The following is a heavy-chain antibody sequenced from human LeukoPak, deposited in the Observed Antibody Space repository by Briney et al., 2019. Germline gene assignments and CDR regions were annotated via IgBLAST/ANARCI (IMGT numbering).Heavy chain of an antibody. V-gene: IGHV1-24*01. Sequence: ASVKVSCKVSGYTLTELSMHWVRQAPGEGLEWMGGFDPEDGETIYAQKFQGRVTMTEDTSTDTAYMELSSLRSEDTAVYYCATLGRLPAAHNYYYYGMDVWGQGTTVTVSS. CDR3: ATLGRLPAAHNYYYYGMDV. D-gene: IGHD2-2*01. CDR1: GYTLTELS. J-gene: IGHJ6*02. CDR2: FDPEDGET.